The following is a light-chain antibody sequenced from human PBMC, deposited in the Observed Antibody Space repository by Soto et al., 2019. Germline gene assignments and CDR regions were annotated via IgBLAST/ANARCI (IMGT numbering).Light chain of an antibody. CDR2: WAS. Sequence: DIVMTQSPDSLAVSLGERATINCKSSQSILYSSNNKNYIAWYQQKPGQPPKLLIYWASTRESGVPDRFSGSGSGTDFTLTISSLQAEDVAVYYCQQYYTTPVTFGQGTKVDIK. J-gene: IGKJ1*01. V-gene: IGKV4-1*01. CDR1: QSILYSSNNKNY. CDR3: QQYYTTPVT.